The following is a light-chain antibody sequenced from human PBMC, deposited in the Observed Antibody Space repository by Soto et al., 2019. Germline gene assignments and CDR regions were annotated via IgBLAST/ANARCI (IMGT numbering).Light chain of an antibody. CDR1: SSDVGGYNY. V-gene: IGLV2-11*01. Sequence: QSALTQPRSVSGSPGQSVAISCTGTSSDVGGYNYVSWYQQHPGKVPKLIIFDVYKRPSGVPDRFSGSKSRSTASLTISGLQADDEADYYCCSYAGGFYVVGTGTKLTVL. CDR3: CSYAGGFYV. J-gene: IGLJ1*01. CDR2: DVY.